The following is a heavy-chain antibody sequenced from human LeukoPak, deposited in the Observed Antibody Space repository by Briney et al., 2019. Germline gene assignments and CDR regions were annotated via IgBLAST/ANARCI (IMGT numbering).Heavy chain of an antibody. J-gene: IGHJ4*02. CDR2: IYYSGST. CDR3: ARLGYCSGGSRSPYFDY. D-gene: IGHD2-15*01. Sequence: SETLSLTCTVSGGSISSYYWSWIRQPPGKGLEWLGYIYYSGSTNYNPYLKSRVTISVDTSKNQFSLKLSSVTAADTAVYYCARLGYCSGGSRSPYFDYWGQGTLVTVSS. V-gene: IGHV4-59*08. CDR1: GGSISSYY.